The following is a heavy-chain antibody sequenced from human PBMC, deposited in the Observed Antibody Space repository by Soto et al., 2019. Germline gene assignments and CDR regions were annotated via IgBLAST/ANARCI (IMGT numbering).Heavy chain of an antibody. V-gene: IGHV3-74*01. CDR1: GFTFISDW. CDR2: INTDGSGT. J-gene: IGHJ4*02. D-gene: IGHD3-10*01. Sequence: PGGSLRLSCAASGFTFISDWMHWVLQAPGKGLVWVSRINTDGSGTTYADSVKGRFTISRDNAKNMVYLQMNSLRAEGTAVYYCARDHPGPQHYFDDWGLGNMVTVSS. CDR3: ARDHPGPQHYFDD.